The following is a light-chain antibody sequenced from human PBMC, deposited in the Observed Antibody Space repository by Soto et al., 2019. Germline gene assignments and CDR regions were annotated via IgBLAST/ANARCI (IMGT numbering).Light chain of an antibody. Sequence: EIVLTQSPGTLSLSPGERATLSCRASQSVSSSYLAWYQQKPGQAPRLLIYGASSRATGIPDRFSGSGSGTDFSLTISRLEPEDFAVYYCQQFGNSQWTFGQGTKVDIK. CDR1: QSVSSSY. J-gene: IGKJ1*01. V-gene: IGKV3-20*01. CDR3: QQFGNSQWT. CDR2: GAS.